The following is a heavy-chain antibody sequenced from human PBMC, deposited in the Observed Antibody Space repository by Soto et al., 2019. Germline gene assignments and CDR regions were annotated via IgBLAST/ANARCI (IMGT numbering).Heavy chain of an antibody. J-gene: IGHJ6*02. CDR2: IYHSGST. D-gene: IGHD3-22*01. V-gene: IGHV4-30-2*01. Sequence: SETLSLTCAVSGGSISSGGYSWSWIRQPPGKGLEWIGYIYHSGSTYYNQSLKSRVNISVDRSKNQFSLKLSSVTAADTAVYYCARVRRDYYDSSGYLDVWGQGTTVTVSS. CDR3: ARVRRDYYDSSGYLDV. CDR1: GGSISSGGYS.